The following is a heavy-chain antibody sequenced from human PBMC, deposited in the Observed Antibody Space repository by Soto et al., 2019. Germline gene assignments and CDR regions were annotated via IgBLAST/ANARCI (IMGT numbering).Heavy chain of an antibody. J-gene: IGHJ4*02. V-gene: IGHV3-48*01. CDR3: ARASGVDNSGFDLSY. D-gene: IGHD5-12*01. CDR1: GFTFETYN. CDR2: IGSSSATI. Sequence: EVQLVESGGGLVQPGGSLRLSCAASGFTFETYNMNWVRQAPGKGLEWVSYIGSSSATIYYADSVRGRFTIARDNAKNSLYLQMKSLRAEDTAVYYCARASGVDNSGFDLSYWGQGTLVTVSS.